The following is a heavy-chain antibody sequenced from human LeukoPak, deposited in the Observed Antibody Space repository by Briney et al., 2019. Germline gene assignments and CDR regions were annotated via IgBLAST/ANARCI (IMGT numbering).Heavy chain of an antibody. CDR2: VYSGGTT. Sequence: PGGSLRLSCAASGFTVTSNYMNWVRQAPGPGLEWVSVVYSGGTTYYADSVKGRFTISKDNSKNTVYLQMNGLRVEDTAVYYCARGLAAAGTLGVFDYWGQGTLVTVSS. D-gene: IGHD6-13*01. CDR1: GFTVTSNY. CDR3: ARGLAAAGTLGVFDY. J-gene: IGHJ4*02. V-gene: IGHV3-53*01.